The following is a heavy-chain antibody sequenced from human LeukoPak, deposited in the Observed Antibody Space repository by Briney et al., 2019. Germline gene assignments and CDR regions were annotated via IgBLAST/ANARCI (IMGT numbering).Heavy chain of an antibody. V-gene: IGHV3-48*02. D-gene: IGHD6-6*01. Sequence: PGGSLRLSCAASGFTFNSYNMNWVRQAPGKGLEWASYISSSSSTIYYADSVKGRFTISRDSAKTSLFLQMNSLRDEDTAVYYCARAYSSSSGRDAFDSWGLGTLVTASS. CDR3: ARAYSSSSGRDAFDS. J-gene: IGHJ3*02. CDR2: ISSSSSTI. CDR1: GFTFNSYN.